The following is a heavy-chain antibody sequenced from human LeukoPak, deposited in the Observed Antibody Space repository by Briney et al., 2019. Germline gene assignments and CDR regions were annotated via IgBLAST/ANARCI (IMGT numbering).Heavy chain of an antibody. CDR2: IYTSGST. CDR3: ARHRGITVVTPSFDY. V-gene: IGHV4-61*02. Sequence: PSQTLSLTCTVSGGSISSGSYYWSWIRQPAGKGLEWIGRIYTSGSTNYNPSLKSRVTISVDTSKNQFSLKLSSVTAADTAVFYCARHRGITVVTPSFDYWGQGTLVTVSS. D-gene: IGHD4-23*01. CDR1: GGSISSGSYY. J-gene: IGHJ4*02.